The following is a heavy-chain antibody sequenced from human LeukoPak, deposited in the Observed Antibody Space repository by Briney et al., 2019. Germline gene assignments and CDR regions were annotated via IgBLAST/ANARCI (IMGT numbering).Heavy chain of an antibody. D-gene: IGHD6-13*01. CDR3: ARAPIAAAGTNNWFDP. CDR1: GGTFSSYA. V-gene: IGHV1-69*13. J-gene: IGHJ5*02. CDR2: IIPIFGTA. Sequence: SVKVSCKASGGTFSSYAISWVRQAPGQGLEWMGGIIPIFGTANYAQKFQGRVTITADESTSTAYMELSSLRSEDTAVYYCARAPIAAAGTNNWFDPWGQGTLVTVSS.